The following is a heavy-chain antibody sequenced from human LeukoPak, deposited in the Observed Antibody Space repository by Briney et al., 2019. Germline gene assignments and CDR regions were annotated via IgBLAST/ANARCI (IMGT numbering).Heavy chain of an antibody. D-gene: IGHD3-3*01. CDR3: ARGYYDFWSGYEPTPGY. CDR1: GYTFTGYY. Sequence: GASVKVSCKASGYTFTGYYMHWVRQAPGQGLEWMGWINPNSGGTNYAQKFQGRVTMTGDTSISTAYMELSRLRSDDTAVYYCARGYYDFWSGYEPTPGYWGQGTLVTVSS. J-gene: IGHJ4*02. V-gene: IGHV1-2*02. CDR2: INPNSGGT.